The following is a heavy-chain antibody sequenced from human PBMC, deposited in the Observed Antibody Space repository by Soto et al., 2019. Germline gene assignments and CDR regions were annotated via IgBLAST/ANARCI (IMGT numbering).Heavy chain of an antibody. CDR2: IYWDDDK. D-gene: IGHD3-22*01. CDR1: GFSLSTSGVG. V-gene: IGHV2-5*02. CDR3: AHSPTHYYDSSGYYWYY. J-gene: IGHJ4*02. Sequence: QITLKESGPTLVKPTQTLTLTCTFSGFSLSTSGVGVGWIRQPPGKALEWHALIYWDDDKRYSPSLKSRLTITKDTSKNQVVLTMTNMDPVDTATYYCAHSPTHYYDSSGYYWYYWGQGTLVTVSS.